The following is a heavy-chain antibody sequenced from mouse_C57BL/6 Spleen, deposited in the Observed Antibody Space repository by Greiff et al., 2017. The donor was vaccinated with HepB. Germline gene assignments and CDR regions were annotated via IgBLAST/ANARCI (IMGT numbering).Heavy chain of an antibody. D-gene: IGHD1-1*01. J-gene: IGHJ1*03. Sequence: QVQLQQPGTELVKPGASVKLSCKASGYTFTSYWMHWVKQRPGQGLEWIGNINPSNGGTNYNEKFKSKAPLTVDKSSSTAYMQLSSLTSEDSAVYYCARSGGSSLYWYFDVWGTGTTVTVSS. CDR1: GYTFTSYW. CDR2: INPSNGGT. CDR3: ARSGGSSLYWYFDV. V-gene: IGHV1-53*01.